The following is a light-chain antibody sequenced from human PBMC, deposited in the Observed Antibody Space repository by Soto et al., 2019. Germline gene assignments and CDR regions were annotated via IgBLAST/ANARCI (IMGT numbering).Light chain of an antibody. CDR3: QQYNNWPPLT. V-gene: IGKV3D-15*01. Sequence: EIVMTQSPATLSVSPGERATLSCRASQRFSSNLAWYQQKPGQAPRLLIYGASTRATGITARFSGSGSGTEFTLTISSLQSEDFAVYYCQQYNNWPPLTFGGGTKVDIK. CDR1: QRFSSN. CDR2: GAS. J-gene: IGKJ4*01.